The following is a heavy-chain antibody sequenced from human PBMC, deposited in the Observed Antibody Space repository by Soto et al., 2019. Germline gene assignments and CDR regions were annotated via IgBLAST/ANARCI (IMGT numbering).Heavy chain of an antibody. J-gene: IGHJ6*02. V-gene: IGHV4-30-4*01. CDR3: GSYYWSRNRWPGLGV. Sequence: PSETLSLTCTVSGGSISSGDYYWSWIRQPPGKGLEWIGYIYYSGSTYYNPSLKSRVTTSVDTSKNQFSLKLSSVTAADTAVYYFGSYYWSRNRWPGLGVWGQGTTVTVS. CDR1: GGSISSGDYY. D-gene: IGHD2-8*01. CDR2: IYYSGST.